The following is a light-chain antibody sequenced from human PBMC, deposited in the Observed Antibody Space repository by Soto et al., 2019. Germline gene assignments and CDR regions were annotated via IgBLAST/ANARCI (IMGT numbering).Light chain of an antibody. CDR1: SSDVGGYNY. CDR2: EVT. Sequence: QSALTQPASVSGSPGQSITISCTGTSSDVGGYNYVSWYQQYPGKAPKLMIYEVTNRPSGVSDRFSGSRSGNTASLIISGLQAEDEADYYCSSYTSTTPYVFGTGTKLTVL. J-gene: IGLJ1*01. V-gene: IGLV2-14*01. CDR3: SSYTSTTPYV.